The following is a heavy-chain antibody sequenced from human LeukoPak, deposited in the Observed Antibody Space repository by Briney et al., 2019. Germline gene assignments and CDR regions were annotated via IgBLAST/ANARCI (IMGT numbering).Heavy chain of an antibody. CDR2: INQDGSEK. CDR3: AREGEYYDFWSGYPLDFYGLDV. D-gene: IGHD3-3*01. J-gene: IGHJ6*02. CDR1: GFTFASYW. V-gene: IGHV3-7*05. Sequence: GGSLRPSCAASGFTFASYWMSWVRQAPGKGLEWVANINQDGSEKYYVDSVKGRFTISRDNAKNSLYLQMNSLRAEDTAVYYCAREGEYYDFWSGYPLDFYGLDVWGQGTTVTVSS.